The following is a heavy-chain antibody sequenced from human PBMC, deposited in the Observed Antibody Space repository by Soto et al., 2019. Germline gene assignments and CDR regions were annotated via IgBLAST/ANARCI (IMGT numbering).Heavy chain of an antibody. CDR2: ISGYNGNT. J-gene: IGHJ6*02. V-gene: IGHV1-18*04. D-gene: IGHD3-10*01. CDR3: AGADKYYYGSGSPYWCGMDV. CDR1: VYTVTSYG. Sequence: QVQLVQSGAEVKKPGASVKVSCKASVYTVTSYGVSWVRQDPGQGVEWMGWISGYNGNTNDAEKLQGKVTMTTENSTSTGHMSERRVRSDDTAAYDAAGADKYYYGSGSPYWCGMDVWGQGITATVSS.